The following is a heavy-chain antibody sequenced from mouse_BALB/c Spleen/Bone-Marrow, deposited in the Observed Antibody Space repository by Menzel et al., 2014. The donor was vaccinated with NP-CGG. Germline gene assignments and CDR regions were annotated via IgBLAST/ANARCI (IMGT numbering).Heavy chain of an antibody. J-gene: IGHJ3*01. CDR3: ARGLTGGFAY. CDR1: GYTFTEYP. D-gene: IGHD4-1*01. CDR2: INPTNGGT. Sequence: EVQLVESGPDLVKPGASVKISCKTSGYTFTEYPMHWVKQNHGKSLEWIGGINPTNGGTSDNQKFKGKATLTVDKSSSTAYMELRSLTSEDSAVYYCARGLTGGFAYWGQGTLVTVSA. V-gene: IGHV1-18*01.